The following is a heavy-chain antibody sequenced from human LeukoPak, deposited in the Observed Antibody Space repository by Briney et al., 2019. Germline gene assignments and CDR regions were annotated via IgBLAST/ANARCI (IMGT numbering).Heavy chain of an antibody. CDR3: ARYTGYGGNYNDAFDI. V-gene: IGHV4-38-2*01. Sequence: SETLSLTCAVSGYSISSGYYWGWIRQPPGKGLEWVGSIYHSGSTYYNPSLKSRVTISVDTSKNQFSLKLSSVTAADTAVYYCARYTGYGGNYNDAFDIWGQGTMVTVSS. D-gene: IGHD4-23*01. CDR2: IYHSGST. J-gene: IGHJ3*02. CDR1: GYSISSGYY.